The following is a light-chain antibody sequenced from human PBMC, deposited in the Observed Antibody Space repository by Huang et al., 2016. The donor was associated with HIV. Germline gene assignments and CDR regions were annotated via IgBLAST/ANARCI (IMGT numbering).Light chain of an antibody. CDR3: QQYHSTPST. V-gene: IGKV4-1*01. CDR2: WAS. CDR1: QKLFVNSNNTNS. Sequence: DIVMTQSPDSLAVSLGERATINCKSSQKLFVNSNNTNSVAWYQQKPGQPPKLLISWASTRESGVPDRFRGSGSGTDFTLTISSLQAEDVAVYYCQQYHSTPSTFGQGTKLEI. J-gene: IGKJ2*01.